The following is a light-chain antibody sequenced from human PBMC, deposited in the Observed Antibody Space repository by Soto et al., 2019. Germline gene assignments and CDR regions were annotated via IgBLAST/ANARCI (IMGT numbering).Light chain of an antibody. Sequence: EIVLAQSPDTLSLSPGERATPSFRASQSVTTSLAWYQQKPGQAPRLLIYGASNRATGIPDRFSGSGSGTDFTLTISRLEPEDFAVYYCQQYGSSGTFGQGTKVDIK. V-gene: IGKV3-20*01. J-gene: IGKJ1*01. CDR1: QSVTTS. CDR2: GAS. CDR3: QQYGSSGT.